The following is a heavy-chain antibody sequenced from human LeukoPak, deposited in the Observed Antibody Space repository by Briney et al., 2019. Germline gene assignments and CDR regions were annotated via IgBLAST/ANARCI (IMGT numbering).Heavy chain of an antibody. Sequence: GGSLRLSCAASGFTFSSYAMSWVRQAPGKGLEWVSAISGSGGSTYYADSVKGRFTISRDNSKNTLYLQMNSLRAEDTAVYYCAKASAGSSWYLGDDYWGQGTLVTVSS. CDR2: ISGSGGST. CDR3: AKASAGSSWYLGDDY. CDR1: GFTFSSYA. V-gene: IGHV3-23*01. D-gene: IGHD6-13*01. J-gene: IGHJ4*02.